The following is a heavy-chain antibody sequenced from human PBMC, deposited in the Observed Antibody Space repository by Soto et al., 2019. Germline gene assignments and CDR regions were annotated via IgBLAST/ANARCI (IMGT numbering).Heavy chain of an antibody. D-gene: IGHD3-16*01. V-gene: IGHV3-30-3*01. Sequence: QVQLVESGGGVVQPGRSLRLSCAASGFTFSSYAMHWVRQAPGKGLEWVAVISYDGSNKYYADSVKGRFTISRDNSKNTLYLQMNSLRAEDTAVYHCARDQGGQVGYWGQGTLVTVSS. CDR2: ISYDGSNK. CDR1: GFTFSSYA. CDR3: ARDQGGQVGY. J-gene: IGHJ4*02.